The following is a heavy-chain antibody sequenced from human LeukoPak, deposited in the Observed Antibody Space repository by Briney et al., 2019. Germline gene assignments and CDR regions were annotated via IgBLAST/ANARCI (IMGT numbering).Heavy chain of an antibody. Sequence: SETLSLTCTVSGSSISSGGYYWGWIRQPPGKGLEWIGSIYYSGSTYYNPSLKSRVTISVDTSKSQFSLKPSSVTAADTAVYYCASPGGGPTKYWGQGTLVTVSS. CDR2: IYYSGST. CDR1: GSSISSGGYY. CDR3: ASPGGGPTKY. V-gene: IGHV4-39*01. D-gene: IGHD3-16*01. J-gene: IGHJ4*02.